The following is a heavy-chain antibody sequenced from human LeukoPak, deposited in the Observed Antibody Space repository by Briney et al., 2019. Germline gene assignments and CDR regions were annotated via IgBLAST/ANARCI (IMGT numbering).Heavy chain of an antibody. J-gene: IGHJ3*02. Sequence: HPGGSLRLSCAVSAFTVSSNYVSWVRQAPGKGLEWVSVIYGGGSTNYADSVKGRSTISKDNSNNTLSLQINSRRAKDPPVFYLAREDSGGYQRAFDICGEGKMCTVSS. D-gene: IGHD3-22*01. CDR3: AREDSGGYQRAFDI. V-gene: IGHV3-66*01. CDR1: AFTVSSNY. CDR2: IYGGGST.